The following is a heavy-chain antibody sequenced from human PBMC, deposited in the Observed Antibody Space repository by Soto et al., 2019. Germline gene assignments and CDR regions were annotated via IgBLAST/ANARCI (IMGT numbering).Heavy chain of an antibody. Sequence: QVQLQESGPGLVKPSETLSLTCTVSGGSISSYYWSWIRQPPGKGLEWIGYIYYSGSTNYNPSLKSRGAISVDTTKNQFSLKLSAVTAADTAVYYCARGCSGGSCYQDWFDPWGQGTLVTVSS. J-gene: IGHJ5*02. V-gene: IGHV4-59*01. CDR1: GGSISSYY. CDR2: IYYSGST. D-gene: IGHD2-15*01. CDR3: ARGCSGGSCYQDWFDP.